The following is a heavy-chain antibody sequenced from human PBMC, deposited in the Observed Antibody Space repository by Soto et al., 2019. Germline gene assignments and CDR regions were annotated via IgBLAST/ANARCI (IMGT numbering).Heavy chain of an antibody. V-gene: IGHV3-15*01. Sequence: EVQLMESGGGLVKPGGSLRLSCVVSGLGFTNAWMSWIRQAPGKGLEWVGRSKGKTDGETTDYAAPVKGRFTMSRDDSKNTLYLQMNSLETEDTGVYYCVTDPGHWLVNWAQGTPGHRLL. CDR3: VTDPGHWLVN. CDR2: SKGKTDGETT. CDR1: GLGFTNAW. J-gene: IGHJ4*02. D-gene: IGHD1-1*01.